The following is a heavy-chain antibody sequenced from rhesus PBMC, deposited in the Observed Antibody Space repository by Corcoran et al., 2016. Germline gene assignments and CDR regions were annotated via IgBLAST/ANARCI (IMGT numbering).Heavy chain of an antibody. CDR3: ARSSTYYKIWTGLSY. Sequence: QVQLQESGPGLVKPSETLSLTCAVSGGSISSNYWRWIRQSPGKGLEWIGYLYGGRRVTSYNPSLKSRVTISTDTSKNQFSLKLCSVTAADPAVYYCARSSTYYKIWTGLSYWGQGVLVTVSS. CDR2: LYGGRRVT. CDR1: GGSISSNY. V-gene: IGHV4-147*01. D-gene: IGHD3-3*01. J-gene: IGHJ4*01.